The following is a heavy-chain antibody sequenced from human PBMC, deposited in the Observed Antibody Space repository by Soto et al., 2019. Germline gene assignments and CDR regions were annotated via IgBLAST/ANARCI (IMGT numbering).Heavy chain of an antibody. J-gene: IGHJ4*02. CDR3: ARGGDGYNGYFDY. CDR2: IIPIFGTA. V-gene: IGHV1-69*06. CDR1: GGTFSSYA. D-gene: IGHD5-12*01. Sequence: ASVKVSCKASGGTFSSYAISWVRQAPGQGLEWMGGIIPIFGTANYAQKFQGRVTITADKSTSTAYMELGSLRSEDTAVYYCARGGDGYNGYFDYWGQGTLVTVSS.